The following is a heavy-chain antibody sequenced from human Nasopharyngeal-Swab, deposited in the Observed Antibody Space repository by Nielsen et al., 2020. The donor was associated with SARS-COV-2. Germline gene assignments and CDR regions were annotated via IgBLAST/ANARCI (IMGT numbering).Heavy chain of an antibody. CDR1: GYTFTGYY. CDR2: INPNSGGT. Sequence: ASVKVSCKASGYTFTGYYMHWVRQAPGQGLEWMGWINPNSGGTNYAQKFQGWATMTRDTSISTAYMELSRLRSDDTAVYYCAREGYSSSWAEAFDIWGQGTMVTVSS. V-gene: IGHV1-2*04. CDR3: AREGYSSSWAEAFDI. D-gene: IGHD6-13*01. J-gene: IGHJ3*02.